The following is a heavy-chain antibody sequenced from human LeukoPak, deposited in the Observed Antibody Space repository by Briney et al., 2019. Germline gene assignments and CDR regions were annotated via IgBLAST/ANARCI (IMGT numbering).Heavy chain of an antibody. J-gene: IGHJ3*02. V-gene: IGHV4-4*07. CDR2: IYTSGST. D-gene: IGHD3-9*01. Sequence: SETLSLTCTVSGGSISSYYWSWIRQPAGKGLEWIGRIYTSGSTNYNPSLKSRVTMSVDTSKNQCSLKLSSVTAADTAVYYCARDARRDYDILTGYQFDAFDIWGQGTMVTVSS. CDR3: ARDARRDYDILTGYQFDAFDI. CDR1: GGSISSYY.